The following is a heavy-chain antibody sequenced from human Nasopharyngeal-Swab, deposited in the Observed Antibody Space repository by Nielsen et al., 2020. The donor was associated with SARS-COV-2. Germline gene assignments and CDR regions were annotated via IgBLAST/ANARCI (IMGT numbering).Heavy chain of an antibody. CDR3: ARMHCGGDCYSRGEDAFDL. J-gene: IGHJ3*01. Sequence: AVKVSCKASGGTYSIYAISWVRQAPGHGREWMGGIIPIFGTSNYAQKFQGRVTITADEFTSTAYMELSSLRSVDTAVYYCARMHCGGDCYSRGEDAFDLWGQGTRVTVSS. D-gene: IGHD2-21*02. V-gene: IGHV1-69*13. CDR2: IIPIFGTS. CDR1: GGTYSIYA.